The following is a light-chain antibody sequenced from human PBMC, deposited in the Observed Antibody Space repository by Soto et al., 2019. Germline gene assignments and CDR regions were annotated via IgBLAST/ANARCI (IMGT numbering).Light chain of an antibody. CDR2: AAS. CDR3: QHLDSYST. V-gene: IGKV1-9*01. J-gene: IGKJ5*01. Sequence: DIQLTQSPSFLSASVGDRVTITCRASQGISSYLAWYQQKPGKAPKLLIYAASTLRSGVPSRFSXSGSXXXXXXXXSSLQPEDXATYYCQHLDSYSTFGQGTRLEIK. CDR1: QGISSY.